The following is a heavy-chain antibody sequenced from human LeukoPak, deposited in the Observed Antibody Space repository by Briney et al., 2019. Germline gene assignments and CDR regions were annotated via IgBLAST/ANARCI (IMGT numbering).Heavy chain of an antibody. CDR3: ARGLNWNQDY. V-gene: IGHV4-59*01. Sequence: SETLSLTCTVSCGSITCYYWTWIRQPPGKGLEWMGYIYYCGRTNYNPSLKSRVTMSIDTSKNQFSLRLTSVTAADTAVYYCARGLNWNQDYWGQGTLVTVSS. CDR1: CGSITCYY. CDR2: IYYCGRT. J-gene: IGHJ4*02. D-gene: IGHD1-20*01.